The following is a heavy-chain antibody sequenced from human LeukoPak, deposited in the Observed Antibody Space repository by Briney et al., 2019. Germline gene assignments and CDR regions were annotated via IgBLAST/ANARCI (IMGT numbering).Heavy chain of an antibody. J-gene: IGHJ6*02. D-gene: IGHD3-10*01. CDR3: ASTELEEVLLWFGELLWPRGYYGMDV. CDR1: GGSISSSSYY. V-gene: IGHV4-39*01. CDR2: IYYSGST. Sequence: SETLSLTCTVSGGSISSSSYYWGWIRQPPGKGLEWIGSIYYSGSTYYNPSLKSRVTISVDTSKNQFSLKLSSVTAADTAVYYCASTELEEVLLWFGELLWPRGYYGMDVWGQGTTVTVSS.